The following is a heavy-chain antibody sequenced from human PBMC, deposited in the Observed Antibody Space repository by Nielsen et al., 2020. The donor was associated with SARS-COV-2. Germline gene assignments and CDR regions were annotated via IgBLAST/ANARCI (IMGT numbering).Heavy chain of an antibody. D-gene: IGHD3-10*01. J-gene: IGHJ4*02. V-gene: IGHV3-23*01. CDR1: GFTFSSYA. Sequence: GESLKIYCAASGFTFSSYAMSWVRQAPGKGLEWVSAISGSGGSTYYADSVKGRFTISRDNSKNTLYLQMNSLRAEDTAVYYCAKDPNRGGGGWGQGTLVTVSS. CDR2: ISGSGGST. CDR3: AKDPNRGGGG.